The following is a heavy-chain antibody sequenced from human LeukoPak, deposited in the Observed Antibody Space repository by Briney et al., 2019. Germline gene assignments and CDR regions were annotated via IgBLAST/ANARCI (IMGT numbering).Heavy chain of an antibody. CDR1: GFTFSSYW. CDR2: INPDGGTT. CDR3: ASKLNYGDPFY. Sequence: GGSLKLSCAASGFTFSSYWMHWVRQARGKGLVWVSRINPDGGTTNYADSVKGRFTISRDNAKNTLYLQMNRLRADDTAIYYCASKLNYGDPFYWGQGTLVTVSS. J-gene: IGHJ4*02. V-gene: IGHV3-74*01. D-gene: IGHD4-17*01.